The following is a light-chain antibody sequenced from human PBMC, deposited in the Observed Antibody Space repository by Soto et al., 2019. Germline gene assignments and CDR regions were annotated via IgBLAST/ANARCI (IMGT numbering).Light chain of an antibody. Sequence: DIQMTQSPSSLSASVGDRVTITCRASQYIGDFLNWYQQEPGKAPQLLIYATSTLQGGVPSRFSGSVSGTHFTLTISSLQPGDFATYFCQQSYSTPWTFGQGTKVDIK. CDR2: ATS. CDR1: QYIGDF. CDR3: QQSYSTPWT. J-gene: IGKJ1*01. V-gene: IGKV1-39*01.